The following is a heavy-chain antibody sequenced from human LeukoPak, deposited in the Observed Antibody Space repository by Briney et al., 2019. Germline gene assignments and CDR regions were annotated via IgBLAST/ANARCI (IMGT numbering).Heavy chain of an antibody. V-gene: IGHV3-30-3*01. D-gene: IGHD3-10*02. CDR3: ARGVKAKYNVFDY. Sequence: GGSLRLSCAASGFTFSGYAMHWVRQAPGKGLEWVAVTSYDESNKYYTDSVKGRFTISRDNSKNTLYLQMNSLRAEDTAVYYCARGVKAKYNVFDYWGQGTLVTVSS. J-gene: IGHJ4*02. CDR1: GFTFSGYA. CDR2: TSYDESNK.